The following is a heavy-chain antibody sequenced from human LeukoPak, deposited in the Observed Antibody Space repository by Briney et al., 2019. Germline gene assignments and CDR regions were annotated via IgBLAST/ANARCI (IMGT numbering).Heavy chain of an antibody. V-gene: IGHV3-74*01. CDR1: GFTFSNYW. J-gene: IGHJ4*02. Sequence: TGGSLRLSCVAPGFTFSNYWIHWVRQAPGKGLVWVSRISGDGRSTDYADSVKGRFTISRDNSKNTLYLQMNSLRAEDTAVYYCARDSIVGAAFDYWGQGTLVTVSS. CDR3: ARDSIVGAAFDY. CDR2: ISGDGRST. D-gene: IGHD1-26*01.